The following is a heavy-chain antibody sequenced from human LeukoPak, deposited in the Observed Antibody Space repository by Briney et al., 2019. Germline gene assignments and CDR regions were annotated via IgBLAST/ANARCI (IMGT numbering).Heavy chain of an antibody. CDR1: GVTFSSYW. CDR2: INSDGSST. J-gene: IGHJ4*02. CDR3: ARAYDYVWGSYRYLFDY. D-gene: IGHD3-16*02. V-gene: IGHV3-74*01. Sequence: GGSLRLSCAASGVTFSSYWMHWVRQAPWKGLLLVPRINSDGSSTSYADSVKGRFTISRDNAKNTLYLQMNSLRAEDTAVYYCARAYDYVWGSYRYLFDYWGQGTLVTVSS.